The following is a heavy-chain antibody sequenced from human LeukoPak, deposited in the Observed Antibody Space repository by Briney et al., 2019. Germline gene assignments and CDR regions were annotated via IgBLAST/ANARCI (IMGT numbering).Heavy chain of an antibody. CDR2: IKSKSGGETV. CDR3: THVGAVEGRSDY. Sequence: PGGSLRLSCAASGPGFIYAWVSWVRQAPGKGLEWVGRIKSKSGGETVEYASPGRGRFTISRDNSKTKLFLQMNSLKTEDTAVYYCTHVGAVEGRSDYWGQGTLVTVSS. D-gene: IGHD1-26*01. J-gene: IGHJ4*02. V-gene: IGHV3-15*01. CDR1: GPGFIYAW.